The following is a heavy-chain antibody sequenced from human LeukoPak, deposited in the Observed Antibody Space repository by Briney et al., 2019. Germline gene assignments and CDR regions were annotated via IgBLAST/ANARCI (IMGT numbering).Heavy chain of an antibody. Sequence: GGSLRLSCAASGFTFSDYYMSWIRQAPGKGLECVSYISSSGSTIYYADSVKGRFTISRDNAKNSLYLQMNSLRAADTALYYCARVGYSSSWFFFNFWGQGTLVTVSS. CDR3: ARVGYSSSWFFFNF. CDR1: GFTFSDYY. V-gene: IGHV3-11*01. J-gene: IGHJ4*02. CDR2: ISSSGSTI. D-gene: IGHD6-13*01.